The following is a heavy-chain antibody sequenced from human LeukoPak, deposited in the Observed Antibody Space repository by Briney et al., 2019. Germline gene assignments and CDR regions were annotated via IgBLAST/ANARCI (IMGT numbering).Heavy chain of an antibody. V-gene: IGHV1-8*01. D-gene: IGHD3/OR15-3a*01. CDR3: ARRSDWDDAFDI. Sequence: GASVKVSCKASGYTFTSYDINWVRQATGQGLEWMGWMNPNSGNTGYAQKFQGRVTMTRNTSISTADMELSSLRSEDTAVYYCARRSDWDDAFDIWGQGTMVTVSS. CDR1: GYTFTSYD. CDR2: MNPNSGNT. J-gene: IGHJ3*02.